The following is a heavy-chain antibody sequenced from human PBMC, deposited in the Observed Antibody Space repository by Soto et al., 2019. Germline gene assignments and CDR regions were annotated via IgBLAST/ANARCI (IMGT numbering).Heavy chain of an antibody. J-gene: IGHJ4*02. CDR3: TTVALVYYGSGSYYHGF. D-gene: IGHD3-10*01. V-gene: IGHV3-15*01. Sequence: GSIRLSCAACGFTVRNAWVSGVRQTPGKGLEWVGRIKSKTDGGTTDYAAPVKGRFTISRDDSKNTLYLQMNSLKTEDTAVYYCTTVALVYYGSGSYYHGFWGQGTLVTVSS. CDR1: GFTVRNAW. CDR2: IKSKTDGGTT.